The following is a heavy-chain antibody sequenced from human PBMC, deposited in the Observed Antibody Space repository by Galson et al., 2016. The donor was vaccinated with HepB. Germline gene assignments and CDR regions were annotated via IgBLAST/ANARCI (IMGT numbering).Heavy chain of an antibody. CDR3: ARAHQIAHSEGDFADC. Sequence: SLRLSCAASGFTFSDYPMHWVRQAPGKGLEWVAVISKDGFIERYADSMEGRFTISRDNSKSTLYLQMNSLRAEDTAIYYCARAHQIAHSEGDFADCWGQGIMVTVSS. CDR1: GFTFSDYP. CDR2: ISKDGFIE. D-gene: IGHD3-16*01. V-gene: IGHV3-30-3*01. J-gene: IGHJ4*02.